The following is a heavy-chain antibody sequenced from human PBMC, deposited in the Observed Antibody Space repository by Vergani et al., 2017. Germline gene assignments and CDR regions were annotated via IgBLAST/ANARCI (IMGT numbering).Heavy chain of an antibody. CDR3: AHISLLWFGESHNWFDP. CDR2: IYWDDDK. J-gene: IGHJ5*02. V-gene: IGHV2-5*02. CDR1: GFSLSTSGVG. Sequence: QITLKESGPTLVKPTQTLTLTCTFSGFSLSTSGVGVGWIRQPPGKALDWLALIYWDDDKRYSPSLKSRLTSTKDTSKNQWVLTMTNMDPVDTATYYCAHISLLWFGESHNWFDPWGQGTLVTVSS. D-gene: IGHD3-10*01.